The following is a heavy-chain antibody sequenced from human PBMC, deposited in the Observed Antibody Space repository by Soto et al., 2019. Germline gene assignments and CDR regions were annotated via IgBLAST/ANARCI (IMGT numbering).Heavy chain of an antibody. J-gene: IGHJ4*02. CDR3: TTEFDFYDSSGYYYATDY. V-gene: IGHV3-15*07. Sequence: PGGSLRLSCAASGFPFSNAWMNWVRQAPGKGLEWVGRIKSKTDGGTTDYAAPVKGRFTISRDDSKDTLYLQMNSLKTEDTAVYYCTTEFDFYDSSGYYYATDYWGQGALVT. D-gene: IGHD3-22*01. CDR2: IKSKTDGGTT. CDR1: GFPFSNAW.